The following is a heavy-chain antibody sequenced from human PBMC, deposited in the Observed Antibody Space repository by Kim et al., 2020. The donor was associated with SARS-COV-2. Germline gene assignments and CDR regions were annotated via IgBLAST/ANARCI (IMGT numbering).Heavy chain of an antibody. CDR2: ISSSSSYI. Sequence: GGSLRLSCAASGFTFSSYSMNWVRQAPGKGLEWVSSISSSSSYIYYADSVKGRFTISRDNSKNSLYLQMNSLRAEDTAVYYCARGKSSSYAFDIWGQGTMVTVSS. J-gene: IGHJ3*02. V-gene: IGHV3-21*01. D-gene: IGHD6-13*01. CDR3: ARGKSSSYAFDI. CDR1: GFTFSSYS.